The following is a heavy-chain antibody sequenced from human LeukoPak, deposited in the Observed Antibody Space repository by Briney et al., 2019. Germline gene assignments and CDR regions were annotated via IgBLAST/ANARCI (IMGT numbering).Heavy chain of an antibody. CDR3: ARELNNWRYYYDSSLYGMDV. CDR2: ISSSSSTI. D-gene: IGHD3-22*01. Sequence: PGGSLRLSCAASGFTFSSYSMNWVRQAPGKGLEWVSYISSSSSTIYYADSVKGRFTISRDNAKNSLYLQMNSLRAEDTAVYYCARELNNWRYYYDSSLYGMDVWGQGTTVTVSS. V-gene: IGHV3-48*01. CDR1: GFTFSSYS. J-gene: IGHJ6*02.